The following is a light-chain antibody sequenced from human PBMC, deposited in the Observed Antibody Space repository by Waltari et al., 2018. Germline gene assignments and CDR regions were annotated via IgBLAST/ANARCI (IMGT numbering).Light chain of an antibody. CDR2: GAS. Sequence: DIGLTQSPATLSLSPGERPTRSTRASQSFNNYLAWYQQKPGQAPTLLIYGASNRATGIPARFSGSGSGTDFTLTIRSLEPEDFAVYYCQQCRNWPLTFGGGTKVEIK. J-gene: IGKJ4*01. CDR1: QSFNNY. CDR3: QQCRNWPLT. V-gene: IGKV3-11*01.